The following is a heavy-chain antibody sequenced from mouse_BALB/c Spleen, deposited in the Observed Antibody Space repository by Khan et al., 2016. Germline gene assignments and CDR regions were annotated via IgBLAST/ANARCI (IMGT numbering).Heavy chain of an antibody. CDR1: GFDFSRYW. CDR3: ARTDGTPYAVEY. Sequence: EVQLQESGGGLVQPGGSLKLSCAASGFDFSRYWMSWVRQAPGKGLEWIGEINPESSTRNYTPSLKDKFINSRDNAKDTLYLQMSKVISEDTAFYNCARTDGTPYAVEYWGERTSVTVSS. J-gene: IGHJ4*01. CDR2: INPESSTR. D-gene: IGHD2-1*01. V-gene: IGHV4-1*02.